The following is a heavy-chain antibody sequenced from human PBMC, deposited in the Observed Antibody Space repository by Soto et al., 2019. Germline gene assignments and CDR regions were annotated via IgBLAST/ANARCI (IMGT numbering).Heavy chain of an antibody. V-gene: IGHV3-30*18. CDR1: GFSFSDCG. CDR2: ISFDGSNK. J-gene: IGHJ6*02. CDR3: AKDNADNSESGPPPPGYYYGMEV. D-gene: IGHD1-20*01. Sequence: QVQLVESGGGVVQPGRSLRLSCAASGFSFSDCGMHWVRQAPGKGLEWVQVISFDGSNKYYADSVKGRFTISRDNSKNTLYLQMNTLRAEDTALYYCAKDNADNSESGPPPPGYYYGMEVWGQGTTVTVSS.